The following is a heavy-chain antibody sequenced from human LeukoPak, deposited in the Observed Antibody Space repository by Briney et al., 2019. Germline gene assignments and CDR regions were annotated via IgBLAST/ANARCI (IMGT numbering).Heavy chain of an antibody. CDR2: MNPNSGNT. CDR3: ARGLGFYYYYYYMDV. J-gene: IGHJ6*03. V-gene: IGHV1-8*01. Sequence: ASVKVSCKASGYTFTRYDINWVRQATGQGLEWMGWMNPNSGNTGYAQKFQGRVTMTRNTSISTAYMELSSLRSEDTAVYYCARGLGFYYYYYYMDVWGKGTTVTVSS. CDR1: GYTFTRYD.